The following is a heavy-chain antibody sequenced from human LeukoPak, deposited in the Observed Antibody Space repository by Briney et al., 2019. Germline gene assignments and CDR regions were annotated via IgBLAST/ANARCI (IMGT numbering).Heavy chain of an antibody. CDR2: ISYDGSSE. V-gene: IGHV3-30*18. CDR3: AKELYNYGDYGAEGLDV. CDR1: GFTFGNYG. Sequence: GGSLRLSCAVSGFTFGNYGMHWVRQAPGKGLEWVALISYDGSSEYYAGSVKGRFTISRDNSKITVYLQMNSLRAEDTAVYYCAKELYNYGDYGAEGLDVGGQGTTVTVS. J-gene: IGHJ6*02. D-gene: IGHD4-17*01.